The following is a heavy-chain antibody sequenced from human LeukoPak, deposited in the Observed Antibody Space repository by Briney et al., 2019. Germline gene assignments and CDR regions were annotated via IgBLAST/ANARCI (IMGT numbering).Heavy chain of an antibody. V-gene: IGHV4-34*01. CDR2: INHSGST. CDR1: GGSFSGYY. J-gene: IGHJ4*02. D-gene: IGHD5-18*01. CDR3: ARGYMSRRWIQLWYSDY. Sequence: PSETLSLTCAVYGGSFSGYYWSWIRQPPGKGLEWIGEINHSGSTNYNPSLKSRVTISVDTSKNQFSLKLSSVTAADTAVYYCARGYMSRRWIQLWYSDYWGQGTLVTVSS.